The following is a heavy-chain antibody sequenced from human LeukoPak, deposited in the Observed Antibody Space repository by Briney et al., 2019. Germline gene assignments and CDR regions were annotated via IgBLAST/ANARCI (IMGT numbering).Heavy chain of an antibody. V-gene: IGHV3-21*04. CDR3: AKPPFSDSSGFAN. J-gene: IGHJ4*01. D-gene: IGHD3-22*01. CDR1: GFTFSSYS. Sequence: GGSLRLSCAASGFTFSSYSMNWVRQAPGKGLEWVSSISSSSSYIYYADSVKGRFTTSRDNSKNTLFLQMNSLRVADTAVYYCAKPPFSDSSGFANWGYGTLVTVSS. CDR2: ISSSSSYI.